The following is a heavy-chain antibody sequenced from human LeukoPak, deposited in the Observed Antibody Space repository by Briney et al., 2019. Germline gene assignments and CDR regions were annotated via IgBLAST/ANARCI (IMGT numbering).Heavy chain of an antibody. D-gene: IGHD6-6*01. CDR3: AKGTLIAARLLFDY. J-gene: IGHJ4*02. V-gene: IGHV3-23*01. CDR2: ISGSADST. CDR1: RFTFSTYS. Sequence: GGSLRLSCAASRFTFSTYSMNWVRQAPGKGLEWVSAISGSADSTYYADSVKGRFTISRDNSKNTLYLQMNSLRAEDTAVYYCAKGTLIAARLLFDYWGQGTLVTVSS.